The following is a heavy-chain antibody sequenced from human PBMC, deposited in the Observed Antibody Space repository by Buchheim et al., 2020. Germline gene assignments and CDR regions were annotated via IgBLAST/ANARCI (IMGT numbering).Heavy chain of an antibody. D-gene: IGHD6-13*01. J-gene: IGHJ4*02. CDR1: GFTFSNYA. CDR3: ASAAGYSDTWHFDY. Sequence: QAQLVESGGGVVQPGRSLRLSCAVSGFTFSNYAMHWVRQAPGKGLEWLAVIWYDGSNEYYADSVKGRFTISRDNSNNPLYLQMNSLRLDDTAIYYCASAAGYSDTWHFDYWGQGIL. CDR2: IWYDGSNE. V-gene: IGHV3-33*03.